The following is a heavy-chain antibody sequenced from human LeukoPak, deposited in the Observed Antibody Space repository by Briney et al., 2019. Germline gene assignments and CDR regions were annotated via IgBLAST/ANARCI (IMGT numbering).Heavy chain of an antibody. CDR3: ARGSSADTTMGDY. Sequence: GGSLRLSCAASGFTFSSHSMNWVRQAPGKGLEWVSSIASSSSHIYYADSMKGRFTISRDNGKNSLYLQMNSLRAEDTAVYYCARGSSADTTMGDYWGLGTLVTVSS. CDR2: IASSSSHI. J-gene: IGHJ4*02. V-gene: IGHV3-21*01. D-gene: IGHD5-18*01. CDR1: GFTFSSHS.